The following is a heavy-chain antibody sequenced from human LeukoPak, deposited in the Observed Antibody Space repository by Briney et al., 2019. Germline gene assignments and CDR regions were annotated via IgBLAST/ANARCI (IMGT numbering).Heavy chain of an antibody. J-gene: IGHJ4*02. Sequence: VASVTLSCTASGGTFSSYAISWVRQAPGQGLEWMGGIIPIFGTANYAQTVKGRVTITRDESTSTAYMELSSLRSEDTAVYYCASPPEIVVVPAASSEVVPLGYWGQGTLVTVSS. D-gene: IGHD2-2*01. CDR2: IIPIFGTA. CDR3: ASPPEIVVVPAASSEVVPLGY. CDR1: GGTFSSYA. V-gene: IGHV1-69*05.